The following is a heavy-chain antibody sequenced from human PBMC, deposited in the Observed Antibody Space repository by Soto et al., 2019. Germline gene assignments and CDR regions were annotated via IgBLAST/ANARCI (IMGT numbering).Heavy chain of an antibody. Sequence: GGSLRLSCAASGFTFSSYGMHWVRQAPGKGLEWVGRIINKSAGKTPDYAAPVKGRFSISRDDSKNTVYLDMNSLKTEDTAVYYCSWQGRWNHDVTDVWGQGTMVTVSS. CDR1: GFTFSSYG. J-gene: IGHJ3*01. D-gene: IGHD1-1*01. CDR2: IINKSAGKTP. V-gene: IGHV3-15*07. CDR3: SWQGRWNHDVTDV.